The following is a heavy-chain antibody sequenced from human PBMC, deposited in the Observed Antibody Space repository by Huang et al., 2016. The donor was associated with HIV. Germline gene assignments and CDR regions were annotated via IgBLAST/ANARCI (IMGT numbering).Heavy chain of an antibody. CDR2: FYYSGDA. CDR3: ASGEYGKNAYDI. CDR1: GGSITSSNHY. J-gene: IGHJ3*02. V-gene: IGHV4-39*01. Sequence: QLHLQQSGPGLVRPSETLSLICTVSGGSITSSNHYWGWIRQTPGKGLGWIGNFYYSGDAYYTPSSKNRVSISIDTSKSQFSLRLSSVIATDTAVYYCASGEYGKNAYDIWGQGTVVTVSA. D-gene: IGHD2-2*01.